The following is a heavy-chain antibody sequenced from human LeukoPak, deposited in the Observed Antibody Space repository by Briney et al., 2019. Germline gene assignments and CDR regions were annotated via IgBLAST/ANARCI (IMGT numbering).Heavy chain of an antibody. Sequence: SETLSLTCTVSGGSSSSSSYYWGWIRQPPGKGLEWIGSIYYSGSTYYNPSLKSRVTISVDTSKNQFSLKLSSVTAADTAVYYWARQQRWELPSITYYYYYMDVWGKGTTVTVSS. CDR1: GGSSSSSSYY. J-gene: IGHJ6*03. CDR2: IYYSGST. D-gene: IGHD1-26*01. CDR3: ARQQRWELPSITYYYYYMDV. V-gene: IGHV4-39*01.